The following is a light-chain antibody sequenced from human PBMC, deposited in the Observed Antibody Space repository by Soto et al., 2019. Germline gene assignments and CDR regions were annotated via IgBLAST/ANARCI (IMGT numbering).Light chain of an antibody. CDR1: SSDVGGYNY. CDR2: DVN. Sequence: QSALTQPRSVSGSPGQSVTISCTGSSSDVGGYNYVSWYQQHPAKAPKLMIFDVNQRPSVVPDRFSGSKSGNTASLTISGLQAEDEADYYCCSYAGSYTLLFGGGTKLTVL. CDR3: CSYAGSYTLL. J-gene: IGLJ2*01. V-gene: IGLV2-11*01.